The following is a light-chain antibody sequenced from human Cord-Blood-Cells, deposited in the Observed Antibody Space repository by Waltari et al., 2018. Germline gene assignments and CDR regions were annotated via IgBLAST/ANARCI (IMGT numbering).Light chain of an antibody. CDR3: QQSYSTPYS. Sequence: DIQMTQSHSSLSASVGDRVNITCRASQSISSYLNWYQQKPGKAPKLLIYAASSLQSGVPSRFSGSGSGTDFTLTISSLQPEDFATYYCQQSYSTPYSFGQGTKLEIK. J-gene: IGKJ2*03. CDR1: QSISSY. CDR2: AAS. V-gene: IGKV1-39*01.